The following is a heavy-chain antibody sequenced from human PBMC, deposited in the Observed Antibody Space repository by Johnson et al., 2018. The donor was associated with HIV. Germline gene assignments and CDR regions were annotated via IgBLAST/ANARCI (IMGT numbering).Heavy chain of an antibody. J-gene: IGHJ3*02. CDR2: ISYDGSNK. CDR3: ARGGRGHDAFDI. CDR1: GFTFSSYA. Sequence: VQLVESGGGVVQPGRSLRISCAASGFTFSSYAMHWVRQAPGKGLEWVAVISYDGSNKYYADSVKGRFTISRDNSKNTLYLQMNNLRAEDTALYFCARGGRGHDAFDIWGQGTMVTVSS. V-gene: IGHV3-30*04.